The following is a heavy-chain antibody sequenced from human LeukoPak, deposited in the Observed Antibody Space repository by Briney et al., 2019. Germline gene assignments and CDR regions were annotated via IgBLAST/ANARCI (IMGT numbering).Heavy chain of an antibody. CDR3: AREYGDFDY. J-gene: IGHJ4*02. D-gene: IGHD4-17*01. CDR2: IYSSGST. CDR1: GGSITNYY. Sequence: SETLSLTCTVSGGSITNYYWSWIRQPAGKGLEWIGRIYSSGSTNYNPSLKSRVTMSVDMSESQFSLELNSVTAADTAIYYCAREYGDFDYWGQGTLVTVSS. V-gene: IGHV4-4*07.